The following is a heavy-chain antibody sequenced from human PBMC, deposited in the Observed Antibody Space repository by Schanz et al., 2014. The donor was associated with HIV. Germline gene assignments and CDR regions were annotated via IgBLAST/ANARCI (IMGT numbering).Heavy chain of an antibody. CDR2: IMPKFGTE. CDR3: ASGRFDTVIWWGDAFLI. Sequence: QVQLVQSGAEVKKTGSPVKVSCKAFGGTLSNYAISWVRQAPGQGLEWLGLIMPKFGTENYAQKYQGRVTLTADATTAYMDLSSLRYEDTALYYCASGRFDTVIWWGDAFLIWGRGTMVTVSS. J-gene: IGHJ3*02. V-gene: IGHV1-69*01. CDR1: GGTLSNYA. D-gene: IGHD5-18*01.